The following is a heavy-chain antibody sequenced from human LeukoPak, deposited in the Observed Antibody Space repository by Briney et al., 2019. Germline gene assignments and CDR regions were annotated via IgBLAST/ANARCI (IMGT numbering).Heavy chain of an antibody. J-gene: IGHJ6*02. D-gene: IGHD6-19*01. Sequence: SVKVSCKASGGTFISYAISWVRQAPGQGLEWMGGIIPIFGTANYAQKFQGRVTITADESTSTAYMELSSLRSEDTAVYYCARANIAVAGYYYYGMGVWGQGTTVTVSS. V-gene: IGHV1-69*13. CDR1: GGTFISYA. CDR2: IIPIFGTA. CDR3: ARANIAVAGYYYYGMGV.